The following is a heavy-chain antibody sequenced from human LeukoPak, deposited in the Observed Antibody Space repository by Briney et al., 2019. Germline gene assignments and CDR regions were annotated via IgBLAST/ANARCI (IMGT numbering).Heavy chain of an antibody. CDR3: ARASQECTSTSCPLGY. V-gene: IGHV1-18*01. CDR1: GYTFTSYG. Sequence: ASVKVSCKASGYTFTSYGITRVRQAPGQGLEWVAWISAYSGNTNYAHQKLQGRVTLTRDTSTSTAYMELRSLRSDDTAVFYCARASQECTSTSCPLGYWGQGTLVTVSS. D-gene: IGHD2-2*01. J-gene: IGHJ4*02. CDR2: ISAYSGNT.